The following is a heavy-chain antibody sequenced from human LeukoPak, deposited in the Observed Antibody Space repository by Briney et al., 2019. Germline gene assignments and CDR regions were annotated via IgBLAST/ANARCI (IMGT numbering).Heavy chain of an antibody. Sequence: PSETLSLTCAVYGGSFSGYYWSWIRQPPGKGLEWIGEINHSGSANYNPSLKSRVTISVHTSKIQSSLKLNSLTAADTAVYYCARVVRGVIFRNFYYYYYMDVWGRGTTVTVSS. CDR2: INHSGSA. CDR3: ARVVRGVIFRNFYYYYYMDV. CDR1: GGSFSGYY. V-gene: IGHV4-34*01. J-gene: IGHJ6*03. D-gene: IGHD3-10*01.